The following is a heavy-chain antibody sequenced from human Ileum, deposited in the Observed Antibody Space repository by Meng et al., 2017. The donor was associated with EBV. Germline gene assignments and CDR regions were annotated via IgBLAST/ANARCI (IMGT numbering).Heavy chain of an antibody. CDR3: ARRGGYDILTPVGWFDP. CDR2: KYHSGST. D-gene: IGHD3-9*01. CDR1: GGSISSSGNY. V-gene: IGHV4-30-4*01. Sequence: QVDLQGSGPGLVRPSETLSLTCAVSGGSISSSGNYWSWIRQPPGKGLEWIGYKYHSGSTYYNPSLKSRVTMSVDTSRNQFSLKLSSVTAADTAVYYCARRGGYDILTPVGWFDPWGQGTLVTVSS. J-gene: IGHJ5*02.